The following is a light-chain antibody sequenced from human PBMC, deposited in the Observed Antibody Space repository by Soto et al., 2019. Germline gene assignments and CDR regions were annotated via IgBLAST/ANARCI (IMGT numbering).Light chain of an antibody. V-gene: IGLV2-14*03. J-gene: IGLJ1*01. CDR2: DVS. CDR3: SSSNSSSNIYV. Sequence: QSVLTQPASVSGSPGQSITISCTGTSSDVGGYNYVSWYQQLPGKVPKLIIYDVSNRPSGVSDRFSGSKSGNTASLTISGVQAEDEADYYCSSSNSSSNIYVFGTGTKLTVL. CDR1: SSDVGGYNY.